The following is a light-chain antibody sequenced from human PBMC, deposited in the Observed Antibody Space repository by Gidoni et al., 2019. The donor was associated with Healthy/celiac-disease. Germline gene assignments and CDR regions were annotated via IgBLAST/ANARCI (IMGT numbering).Light chain of an antibody. Sequence: SSELTQDPAVSVALGQTVRITCQGDSLRSYYASWYQQKPGQAPVLVIYGKNNRPSGLPDRFSGSSSGNTASLTITGAQAEDEADYYCNSRDISGNHVVFGGGTKLTVL. CDR1: SLRSYY. CDR2: GKN. V-gene: IGLV3-19*01. CDR3: NSRDISGNHVV. J-gene: IGLJ2*01.